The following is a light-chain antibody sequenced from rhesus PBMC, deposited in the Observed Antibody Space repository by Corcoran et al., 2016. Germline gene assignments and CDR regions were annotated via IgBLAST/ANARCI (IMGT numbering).Light chain of an antibody. J-gene: IGKJ1*01. Sequence: DIQMTQSPSFLSASVGYTVTFTSRATHAIISCFAWYQQKPGKAPKLLVYKAASLQSGVPSRLSGNRYRTDFTISLSNLQYEDFATYYDPQYDSRPWTFGRGTKVEI. CDR3: PQYDSRPWT. V-gene: IGKV1-22*01. CDR2: KAA. CDR1: HAIISC.